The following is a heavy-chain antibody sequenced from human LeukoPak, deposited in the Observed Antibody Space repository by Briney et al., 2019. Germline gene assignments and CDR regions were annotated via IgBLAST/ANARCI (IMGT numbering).Heavy chain of an antibody. J-gene: IGHJ4*02. CDR1: GFTFTNAW. CDR2: IKSNRDGGTT. CDR3: ASEYYGAYNY. V-gene: IGHV3-15*01. D-gene: IGHD4-17*01. Sequence: GGSLGLSCAASGFTFTNAWMSWVRQAPGKGLEWVGRIKSNRDGGTTDYAAPVKGRFTISRDDSKDTLYLQMNSLKTEDIAVYYCASEYYGAYNYWGQGTLVTVSS.